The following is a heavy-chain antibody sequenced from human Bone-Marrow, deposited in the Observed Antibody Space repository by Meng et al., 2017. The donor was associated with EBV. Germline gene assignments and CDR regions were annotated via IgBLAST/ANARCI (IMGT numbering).Heavy chain of an antibody. CDR1: SGSISSSNW. CDR3: ASHLTMSGTRGFDY. J-gene: IGHJ4*02. CDR2: ISQGGTT. Sequence: QLQLQESGPGLVKPSGXLSLTGVVSSGSISSSNWWSWVRQPPGKGLEWIGEISQGGTTYYDPSLESRVTMFVDKVKNQLSLRVSSVTAADTAVYYCASHLTMSGTRGFDYWGQGTLVTVSS. V-gene: IGHV4-4*02. D-gene: IGHD1-26*01.